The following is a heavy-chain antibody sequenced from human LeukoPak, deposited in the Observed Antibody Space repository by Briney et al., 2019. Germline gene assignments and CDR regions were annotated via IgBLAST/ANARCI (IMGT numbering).Heavy chain of an antibody. CDR3: ARAFGGYYYGDY. CDR2: ISSNGGST. CDR1: GFTFSSYA. J-gene: IGHJ4*02. Sequence: PGGSLRLSCAASGFTFSSYAMHWVRDAPGKGLEYVSAISSNGGSTYYANSVKGRFTISRDNSKNTLYLQMGSLRAEDMAVYYCARAFGGYYYGDYWGQGTLVTVSS. D-gene: IGHD3-22*01. V-gene: IGHV3-64*01.